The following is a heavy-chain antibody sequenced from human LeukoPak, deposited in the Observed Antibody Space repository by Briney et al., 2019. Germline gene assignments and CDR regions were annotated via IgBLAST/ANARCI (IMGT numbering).Heavy chain of an antibody. J-gene: IGHJ4*02. CDR2: ILYDGSNK. V-gene: IGHV3-30*18. CDR1: GFTFSSYG. D-gene: IGHD1-26*01. Sequence: GGSLRLSCAASGFTFSSYGMHGVRQAPGKGLEWVAVILYDGSNKFYRDSVMGRFTISRDNSKNTLYLQINSLKSEDTAVYYCTKGGAFMVGAFDYWGQGTLVTASS. CDR3: TKGGAFMVGAFDY.